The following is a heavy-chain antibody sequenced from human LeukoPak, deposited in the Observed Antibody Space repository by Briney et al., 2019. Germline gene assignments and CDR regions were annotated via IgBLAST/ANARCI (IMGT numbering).Heavy chain of an antibody. CDR1: GFTFSTYG. Sequence: PGGSLRLSCAASGFTFSTYGMNWVRQAPGKGREWVSYISSSGSTIYYADSVKGRFTISGDNAKNSLYLQMNSLRAEDTAVYYCAELGITMIGGVWGKGTTVTISS. J-gene: IGHJ6*04. D-gene: IGHD3-10*02. CDR3: AELGITMIGGV. V-gene: IGHV3-48*04. CDR2: ISSSGSTI.